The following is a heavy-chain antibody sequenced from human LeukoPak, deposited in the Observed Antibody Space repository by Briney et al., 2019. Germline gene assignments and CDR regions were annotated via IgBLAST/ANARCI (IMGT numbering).Heavy chain of an antibody. Sequence: EASVKVSCKAPGGTFSSYAISWVRQAPGQGLEWMGRIIPILGIANYAQKFQGRVTITADKSTSTAYMELSSLRSEDTAVYYCARGDYSYYFDYWGQGTLVTVSS. CDR2: IIPILGIA. J-gene: IGHJ4*02. D-gene: IGHD3-10*01. CDR1: GGTFSSYA. V-gene: IGHV1-69*04. CDR3: ARGDYSYYFDY.